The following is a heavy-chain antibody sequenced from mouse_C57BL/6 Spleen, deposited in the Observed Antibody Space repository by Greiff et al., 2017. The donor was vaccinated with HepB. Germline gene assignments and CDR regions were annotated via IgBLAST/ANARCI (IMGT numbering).Heavy chain of an antibody. V-gene: IGHV1-85*01. CDR2: IYPRDGST. CDR3: ASTTVVASYWYFDV. J-gene: IGHJ1*03. CDR1: GYTFTSYD. Sequence: VQLVESGPELVKPGASVKLSCKASGYTFTSYDINWVKQRPGQGLEWIGWIYPRDGSTKYNEKFKGKATLTVDTSSSTAYMELHSLTSEDSAVYFCASTTVVASYWYFDVWGTGTTVTVSS. D-gene: IGHD1-1*01.